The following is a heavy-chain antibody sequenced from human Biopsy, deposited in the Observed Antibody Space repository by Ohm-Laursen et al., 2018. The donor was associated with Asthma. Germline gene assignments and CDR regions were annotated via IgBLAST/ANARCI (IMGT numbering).Heavy chain of an antibody. D-gene: IGHD5-12*01. Sequence: SLRLSCSASGFMFGSFGMHWVRQAPGKGLEWVAVISCDGNHKFYEDSVKGRFTISRDNSKNTLYLQMNSLRTEDTAVYYCAKRRGYSGHDNDYWGQGTLVIVSS. CDR1: GFMFGSFG. V-gene: IGHV3-30*18. CDR2: ISCDGNHK. J-gene: IGHJ4*02. CDR3: AKRRGYSGHDNDY.